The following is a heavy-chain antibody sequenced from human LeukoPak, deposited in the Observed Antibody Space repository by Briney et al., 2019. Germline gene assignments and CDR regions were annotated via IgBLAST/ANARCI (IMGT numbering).Heavy chain of an antibody. CDR2: IIPIFGTA. CDR3: ARMRDDYGLN. CDR1: GGTFSSYA. V-gene: IGHV1-69*05. D-gene: IGHD4-17*01. Sequence: SVKVSCKASGGTFSSYAINWVRQAPGQGLEWMGRIIPIFGTANYAQKFQGRVSITTDESTSTAYMELSSLRSEDTAVYYCARMRDDYGLNWGQGTLVTVSS. J-gene: IGHJ4*02.